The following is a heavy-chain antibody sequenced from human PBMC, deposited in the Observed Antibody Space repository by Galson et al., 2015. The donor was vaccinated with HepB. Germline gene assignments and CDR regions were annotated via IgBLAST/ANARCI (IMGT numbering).Heavy chain of an antibody. V-gene: IGHV4-59*01. J-gene: IGHJ4*02. CDR1: GGSIRSYY. CDR3: ARDRDPTGYSYGFFDY. D-gene: IGHD5-18*01. Sequence: LSLTCTVSGGSIRSYYWSWIRQPPGKGLEWIGYIYYSGSTNYNPSLKSRVTISVDASKNQFSLKLSSVTAADTAVYYCARDRDPTGYSYGFFDYWGQGTLVTVSS. CDR2: IYYSGST.